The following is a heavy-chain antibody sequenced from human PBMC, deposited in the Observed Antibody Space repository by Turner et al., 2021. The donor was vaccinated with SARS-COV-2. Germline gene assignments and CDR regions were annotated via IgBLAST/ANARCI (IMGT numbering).Heavy chain of an antibody. J-gene: IGHJ6*03. CDR2: VYYRGNT. D-gene: IGHD4-4*01. Sequence: QLQLQESGPGLVKPSETLSHTCSLSGGSISSSSYYWGWIRQPPGKGPEWIGSVYYRGNTYYNPSLESRVTISVDTSNNQFSLKLKSVTAADTAVYYCARVKSTVTTYYYYYMDVWGKGTTVTVSS. V-gene: IGHV4-39*01. CDR3: ARVKSTVTTYYYYYMDV. CDR1: GGSISSSSYY.